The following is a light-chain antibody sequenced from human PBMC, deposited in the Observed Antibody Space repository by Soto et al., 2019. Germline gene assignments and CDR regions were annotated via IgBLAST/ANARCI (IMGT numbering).Light chain of an antibody. V-gene: IGLV2-8*01. J-gene: IGLJ1*01. Sequence: QSVLTQPPSASGSPGQSVTISCTGTRSDVGGYNYISWYQQHPGKAPKLMIYEVSKRPSGVPDRFSGSKSGNTASLTVSGLQAEDEADYYCSSYAGSNNYVFGTGTKVT. CDR3: SSYAGSNNYV. CDR2: EVS. CDR1: RSDVGGYNY.